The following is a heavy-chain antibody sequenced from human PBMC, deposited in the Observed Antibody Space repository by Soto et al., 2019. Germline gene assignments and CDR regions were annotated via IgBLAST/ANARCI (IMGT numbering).Heavy chain of an antibody. Sequence: SETLSLTCTVSGGSISSGDYYWSWIRQPPGKGLEWIGYIYYSGSTHYNPSLKSRVTISVDTSKNQFSLKLSSVTAADTAVYYCARVAGYDSSGELDYWGQGTLVTVSS. J-gene: IGHJ4*02. D-gene: IGHD3-22*01. CDR3: ARVAGYDSSGELDY. CDR1: GGSISSGDYY. V-gene: IGHV4-30-4*01. CDR2: IYYSGST.